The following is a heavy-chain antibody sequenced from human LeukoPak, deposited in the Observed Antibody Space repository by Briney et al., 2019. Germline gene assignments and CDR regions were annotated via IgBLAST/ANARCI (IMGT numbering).Heavy chain of an antibody. Sequence: GESLTLSCAASGFTFNKYYIHWVRQAPGKGLVWASRVNGVGSEGIYADSVKGRFSIFRDNAKNTVYLQMNSLTAEDTAMYYCVRDWDHYDFDSWGQGTLVTVAS. CDR3: VRDWDHYDFDS. J-gene: IGHJ5*01. V-gene: IGHV3-74*01. CDR2: VNGVGSEG. CDR1: GFTFNKYY. D-gene: IGHD3-16*01.